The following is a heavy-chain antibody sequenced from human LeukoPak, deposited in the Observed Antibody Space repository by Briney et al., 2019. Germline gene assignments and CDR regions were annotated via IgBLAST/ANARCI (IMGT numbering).Heavy chain of an antibody. CDR2: IHYSGST. Sequence: SETLSLTCTVSGGSISSSSYYWSWIRQPPGKGLEWIGYIHYSGSTNYNPSLKSRVTISVDTSKNQFSLKLSSVTAADTAVYYCARGADPYYDSSGYEWMYWGQGTLVTVSS. CDR1: GGSISSSSYY. CDR3: ARGADPYYDSSGYEWMY. V-gene: IGHV4-61*05. D-gene: IGHD3-22*01. J-gene: IGHJ4*02.